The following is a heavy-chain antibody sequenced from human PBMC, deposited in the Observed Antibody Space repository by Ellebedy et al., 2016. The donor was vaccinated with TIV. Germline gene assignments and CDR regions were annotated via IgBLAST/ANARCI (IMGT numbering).Heavy chain of an antibody. J-gene: IGHJ4*02. CDR2: IYYSGNT. Sequence: SETLSLXXTVSGGSISISSYYWGWIRQPPGKGLEWIGSIYYSGNTYYNPSLKSRVTISIDTSKNQFSLRLSSVTAADTAIYRCARRKVTIPRADAYFDYWGQGILVTVSS. CDR1: GGSISISSYY. V-gene: IGHV4-39*01. D-gene: IGHD3-3*01. CDR3: ARRKVTIPRADAYFDY.